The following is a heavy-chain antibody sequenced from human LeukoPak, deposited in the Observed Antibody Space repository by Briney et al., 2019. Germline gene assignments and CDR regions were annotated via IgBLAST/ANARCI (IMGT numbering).Heavy chain of an antibody. CDR1: GFTFSSYS. V-gene: IGHV3-21*04. J-gene: IGHJ3*01. CDR3: AKDIQLST. Sequence: GGSLRLSCAASGFTFSSYSMNWVRQAPGKGLEWVSSISSSSSYIYYADSVKGRFTISRDNSKNTLSLQMNSLRVEDTAMYFCAKDIQLSTWGLGTMVTVSS. CDR2: ISSSSSYI. D-gene: IGHD5-24*01.